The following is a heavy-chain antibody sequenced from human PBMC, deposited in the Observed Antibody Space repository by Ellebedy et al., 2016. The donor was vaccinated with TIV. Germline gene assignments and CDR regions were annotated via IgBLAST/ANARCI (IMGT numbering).Heavy chain of an antibody. J-gene: IGHJ4*02. V-gene: IGHV1-69*13. CDR3: AREVDYYGSGSYVDY. D-gene: IGHD3-10*01. Sequence: SVKVSXKASGYTFTGYYMHWVRQAPGQGLEWMGGIIPIFGTANYAQKFQGRVTITADESTSTAYMELSSLRSEDTAVYYCAREVDYYGSGSYVDYWGQGTLVTVSS. CDR1: GYTFTGYY. CDR2: IIPIFGTA.